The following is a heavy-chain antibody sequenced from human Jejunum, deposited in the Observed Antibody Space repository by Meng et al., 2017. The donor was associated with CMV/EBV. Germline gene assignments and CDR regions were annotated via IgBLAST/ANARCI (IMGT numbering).Heavy chain of an antibody. Sequence: SGGSFTSSNSYWGWIRQPPGKGLEWIGNIYYSGTTYYNPSLKSRGTISVDTSKNQFSLKLSSVTAADTAVYYCTRGLGSYGSRIDYWGQGTLVTVSS. CDR1: GGSFTSSNSY. D-gene: IGHD5-18*01. J-gene: IGHJ4*02. CDR2: IYYSGTT. CDR3: TRGLGSYGSRIDY. V-gene: IGHV4-39*07.